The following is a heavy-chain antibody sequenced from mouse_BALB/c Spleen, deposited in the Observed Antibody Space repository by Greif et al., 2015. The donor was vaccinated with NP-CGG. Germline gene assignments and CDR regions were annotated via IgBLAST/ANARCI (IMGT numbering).Heavy chain of an antibody. D-gene: IGHD1-1*02. J-gene: IGHJ2*01. V-gene: IGHV5-9-3*01. CDR1: GFTFSSYA. Sequence: EVQLVESGGGLVKPGGSLKLSCAASGFTFSSYAMSWVRQTPEKRLEWVATISSGGSSTYYPDSVKGRFTISRDNAKNTLYLQMSSLWSEDTSMYYCSRHGNYDYWGQGATLTFSS. CDR3: SRHGNYDY. CDR2: ISSGGSST.